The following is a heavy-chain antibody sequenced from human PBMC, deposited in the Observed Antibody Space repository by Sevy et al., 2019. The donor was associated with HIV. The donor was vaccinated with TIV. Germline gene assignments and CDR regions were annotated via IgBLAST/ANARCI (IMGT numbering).Heavy chain of an antibody. D-gene: IGHD1-26*01. J-gene: IGHJ4*02. V-gene: IGHV4-59*08. CDR1: GGSITSLY. CDR2: IYYNGHI. Sequence: SETLSLTCTVSGGSITSLYWNWIRQPPGKGLEWIANIYYNGHINHNPSPKNRVTLSLDTSKKQFSLRLSSVTAADTAMYYCAGENAWGRGYSWGQGTLVTVSS. CDR3: AGENAWGRGYS.